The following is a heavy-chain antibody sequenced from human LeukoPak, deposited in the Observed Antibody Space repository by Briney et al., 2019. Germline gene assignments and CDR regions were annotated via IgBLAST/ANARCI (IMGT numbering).Heavy chain of an antibody. V-gene: IGHV4-61*08. CDR3: ARTQSQSGSYRYYFGY. Sequence: SETLSLTCTVSGRSVGSAGYYWSWIRQPPGGGLEWIGYIYYIRNTNYNPSLKSRVTMSLDPSKNQFSLKLNSVTAADTAVYYCARTQSQSGSYRYYFGYWGQGTLVTVSS. J-gene: IGHJ4*02. CDR1: GRSVGSAGYY. D-gene: IGHD1-26*01. CDR2: IYYIRNT.